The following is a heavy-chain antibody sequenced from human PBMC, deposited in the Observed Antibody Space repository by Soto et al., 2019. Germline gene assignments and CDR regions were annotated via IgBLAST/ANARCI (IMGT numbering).Heavy chain of an antibody. J-gene: IGHJ2*01. V-gene: IGHV3-23*01. Sequence: EVQLLESGGGLVQPGGSLRLSCAASGFTFSSYAMSWVRQAPGKGLEWVSAISGSGGSTYYADSVKGRFTISRDNSKKTLYLQMNSLRAEDTAVYYCAKFTMVRGVYWYFDLWGRGTLVTVSS. D-gene: IGHD3-10*01. CDR3: AKFTMVRGVYWYFDL. CDR2: ISGSGGST. CDR1: GFTFSSYA.